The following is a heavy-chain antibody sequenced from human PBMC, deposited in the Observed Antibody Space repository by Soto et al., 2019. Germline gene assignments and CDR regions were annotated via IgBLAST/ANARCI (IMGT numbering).Heavy chain of an antibody. D-gene: IGHD3-10*01. CDR3: ARELLYGSGSRNFHYYGMDV. J-gene: IGHJ6*02. CDR2: IWFDGSKK. V-gene: IGHV3-33*01. CDR1: GIKFSSYV. Sequence: PGGSLRLSCAASGIKFSSYVMHWVRQSPGKGLEWVAVIWFDGSKKYYVDSVKGRFTISRDNSNNTLYLQMNSLRAEDTGVYYCARELLYGSGSRNFHYYGMDVWGQGTTVTVSS.